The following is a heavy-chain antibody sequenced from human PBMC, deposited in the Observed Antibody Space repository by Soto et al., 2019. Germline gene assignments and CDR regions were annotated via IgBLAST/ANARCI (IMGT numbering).Heavy chain of an antibody. CDR3: ARGNFGVVIMGFDY. CDR1: GGSISSGGYS. CDR2: IYHSGST. J-gene: IGHJ4*02. Sequence: QLQLQESGSGLVKPSQTLSLTCAVSGGSISSGGYSWSWIRQPPGKGLEWIGYIYHSGSTYYNPSLKSRVPISVDRSKNQFSLKLSSVTAADTAVYYCARGNFGVVIMGFDYWGQGTLVTVSS. V-gene: IGHV4-30-2*01. D-gene: IGHD3-3*01.